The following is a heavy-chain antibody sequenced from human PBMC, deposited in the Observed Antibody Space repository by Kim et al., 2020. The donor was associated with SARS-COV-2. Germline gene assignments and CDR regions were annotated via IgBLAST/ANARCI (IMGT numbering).Heavy chain of an antibody. CDR1: GGSFSGYY. V-gene: IGHV4-34*01. Sequence: SETLSLTCAVYGGSFSGYYWSWIRQPPGKGLEWIGEINHSGSTNYNPSLKSRVTISVDTSKNQFSLKLSSVTAADTAVYYCARGRVAVAGLYYWGQGTLVTVSS. J-gene: IGHJ4*02. CDR2: INHSGST. CDR3: ARGRVAVAGLYY. D-gene: IGHD6-19*01.